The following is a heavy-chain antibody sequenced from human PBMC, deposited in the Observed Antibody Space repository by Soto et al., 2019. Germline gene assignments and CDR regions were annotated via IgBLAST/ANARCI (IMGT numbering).Heavy chain of an antibody. D-gene: IGHD3-10*01. Sequence: GGSLRLSCAASGFTFSSYGMHWVRQAPGKGLEWVSYISSSSSTIYYADSVKGRFTISRDNAKNSLYLQMNSLRDEDTAVYYCARDGGNYYGSGYFDYWGQGTLVTVSS. J-gene: IGHJ4*02. CDR1: GFTFSSYG. CDR2: ISSSSSTI. CDR3: ARDGGNYYGSGYFDY. V-gene: IGHV3-48*02.